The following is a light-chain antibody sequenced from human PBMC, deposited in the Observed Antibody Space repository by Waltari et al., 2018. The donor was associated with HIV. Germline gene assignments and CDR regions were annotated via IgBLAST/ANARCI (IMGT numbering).Light chain of an antibody. CDR2: SNI. J-gene: IGLJ2*01. CDR1: SSNIGAGSD. CDR3: QSYDSSLSGSI. V-gene: IGLV1-40*01. Sequence: QSVLTQPPSVSGVPGQRVTISCTGNSSNIGAGSDVHWYQQLPRTAPKLLIFSNIHRPSGVPDRFSDSKSGTSASLAITGLQAEDEADYYCQSYDSSLSGSIFGGGTKLTVL.